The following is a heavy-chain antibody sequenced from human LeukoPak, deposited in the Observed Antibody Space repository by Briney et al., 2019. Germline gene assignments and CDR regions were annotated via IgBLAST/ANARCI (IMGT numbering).Heavy chain of an antibody. J-gene: IGHJ4*02. CDR2: IYHSGST. V-gene: IGHV4-30-2*01. D-gene: IGHD3-10*01. CDR3: ARVRMVRGVISYFDY. CDR1: GGSISSSSYY. Sequence: SETLSLTCTVSGGSISSSSYYWGWIRQPPGKGLEWIGYIYHSGSTYYNPSLKSRVTISVDRSKNQFSLKLSSVTAADTAVYYCARVRMVRGVISYFDYWGQGTLVTVSS.